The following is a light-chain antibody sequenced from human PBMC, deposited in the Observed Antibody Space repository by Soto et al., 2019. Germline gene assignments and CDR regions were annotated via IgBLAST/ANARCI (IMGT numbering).Light chain of an antibody. CDR1: QSVSSK. CDR2: GAS. Sequence: EIVMTQSPATLSVSPGERATLSCRASQSVSSKLAWYQQKPAQAPSLLIYGASTRATGIPARFSGSGSGTEFTLTISSLQSADFAVYYCQQYNNWPPYTFGQGTKLEIK. CDR3: QQYNNWPPYT. J-gene: IGKJ2*01. V-gene: IGKV3-15*01.